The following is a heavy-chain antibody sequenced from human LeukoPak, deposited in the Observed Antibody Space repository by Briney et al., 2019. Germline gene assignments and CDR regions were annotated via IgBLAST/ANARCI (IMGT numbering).Heavy chain of an antibody. V-gene: IGHV1-2*02. CDR1: GYTFTGYY. CDR3: ARVPAADPGYYGMDV. Sequence: GASVKVSFQASGYTFTGYYMHWVRPAPGQGVEGMGWINPNSGGTNYAQKFQGRVTMTSDTSMSTAYMELRRLRSDDTAVYYCARVPAADPGYYGMDVWGQGTTVTVSS. D-gene: IGHD6-13*01. CDR2: INPNSGGT. J-gene: IGHJ6*02.